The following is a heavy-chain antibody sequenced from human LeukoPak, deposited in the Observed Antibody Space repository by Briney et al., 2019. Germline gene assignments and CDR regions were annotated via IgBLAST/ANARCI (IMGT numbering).Heavy chain of an antibody. V-gene: IGHV4-4*07. D-gene: IGHD5-12*01. J-gene: IGHJ3*02. CDR2: FYATEGT. CDR1: GASINTYH. Sequence: SETLSLTCIMSGASINTYHWSWIRQSAGKGLEWIGRFYATEGTHYNPSLSSRATLSIDTSKNHFSLKLSSVTAADTAVYYCARSAHSGFDIWGQGAMVTVSS. CDR3: ARSAHSGFDI.